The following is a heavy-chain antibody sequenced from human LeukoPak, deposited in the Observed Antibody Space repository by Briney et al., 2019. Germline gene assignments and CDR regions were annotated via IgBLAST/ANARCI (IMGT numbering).Heavy chain of an antibody. Sequence: GGSLRLSCAASGFTFSSYAMSWVRQAPGKGLEWVSAISGSGGSTYYADSVKGRFTISRDNSKNTLYLQMNSLRAEDTAVYYCAKVGGSFSGDYYYGMDVWGQGTTVTVSS. J-gene: IGHJ6*02. CDR3: AKVGGSFSGDYYYGMDV. V-gene: IGHV3-23*01. CDR2: ISGSGGST. CDR1: GFTFSSYA. D-gene: IGHD2-15*01.